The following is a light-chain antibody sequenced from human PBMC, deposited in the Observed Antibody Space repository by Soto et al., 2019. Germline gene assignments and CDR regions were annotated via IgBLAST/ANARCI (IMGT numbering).Light chain of an antibody. CDR3: PQRSNWPWT. J-gene: IGKJ1*01. Sequence: EIVLTQSPATLSLSPGERATLSCRASQSVSSYLAWYQQKPGQAPRLLIYDASNRATGIPARFSGSGSGTDFTLTISSLEPEDFAVYYCPQRSNWPWTFGQGTKV. CDR1: QSVSSY. CDR2: DAS. V-gene: IGKV3-11*01.